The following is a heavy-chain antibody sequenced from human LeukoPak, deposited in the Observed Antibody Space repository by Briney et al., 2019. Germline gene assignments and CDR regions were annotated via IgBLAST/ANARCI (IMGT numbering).Heavy chain of an antibody. J-gene: IGHJ4*02. V-gene: IGHV4-31*03. CDR1: GGSISSGGYY. CDR3: ARGVYNHFDY. D-gene: IGHD5/OR15-5a*01. CDR2: IYYSGGT. Sequence: SETLSLTCTLAGGSISSGGYYWSWLRQHPGKGLEWIGYIYYSGGTYYNPSLKSRVTILVDTSKNQFFLKLSSVTAADTAVYYCARGVYNHFDYWGQGTLVTVSS.